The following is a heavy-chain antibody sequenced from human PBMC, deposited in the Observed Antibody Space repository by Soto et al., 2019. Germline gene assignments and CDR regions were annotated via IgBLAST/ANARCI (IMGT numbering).Heavy chain of an antibody. CDR3: ARQSGSGWRKNDAFDI. CDR2: IYYSGST. Sequence: SETLSLTCTVSGGSISSYYWSWIRQPPGKGLEWIGYIYYSGSTNYNPSLKSRVTISVDTSKNQFSLKLSSVTAADTAVYYCARQSGSGWRKNDAFDIWGQGTMVTVSS. J-gene: IGHJ3*02. D-gene: IGHD6-19*01. CDR1: GGSISSYY. V-gene: IGHV4-59*01.